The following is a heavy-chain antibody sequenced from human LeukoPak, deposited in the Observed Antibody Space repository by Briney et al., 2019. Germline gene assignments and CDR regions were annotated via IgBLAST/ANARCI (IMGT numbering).Heavy chain of an antibody. CDR2: IYYSGST. J-gene: IGHJ4*02. Sequence: SETLSLTCTVSGGSMSYYYRSWIRQPPGKGLEWIGYIYYSGSTNYNPSLKSRVTISIDTSKSQFSLKLSSVTAADTAVYYCARLRYSSGWYKIDYWGQGTLVTVSS. D-gene: IGHD6-19*01. CDR3: ARLRYSSGWYKIDY. CDR1: GGSMSYYY. V-gene: IGHV4-59*08.